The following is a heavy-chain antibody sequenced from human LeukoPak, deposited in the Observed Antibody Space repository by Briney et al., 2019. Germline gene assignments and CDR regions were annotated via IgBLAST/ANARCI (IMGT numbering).Heavy chain of an antibody. CDR1: GFTFSSYW. V-gene: IGHV3-7*01. CDR3: ARAKGYNWTSDPFDI. CDR2: IKQDGSEK. Sequence: GGSLRLSCAASGFTFSSYWMSWVRQAPGKGLEWVANIKQDGSEKYYGDSVKGRFTISRDNAKNSLYLQMNSLRAEDTAVYYCARAKGYNWTSDPFDIWGQGTMVTVSS. D-gene: IGHD1-20*01. J-gene: IGHJ3*02.